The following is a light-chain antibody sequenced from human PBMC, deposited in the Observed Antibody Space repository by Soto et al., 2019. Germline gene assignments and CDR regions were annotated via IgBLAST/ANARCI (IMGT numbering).Light chain of an antibody. V-gene: IGKV3-20*01. CDR1: QTVSSNY. J-gene: IGKJ5*01. CDR2: GAT. Sequence: WTQYDATMAVSAERVATGARRTSQTVSSNYLAWCQQRPGQAPRLLIYGATTRAAGIPDRFSGSGSGTAFTLSIPRLHPEYSAVYFYQHYTAPPTTFGQGTRLEIK. CDR3: QHYTAPPTT.